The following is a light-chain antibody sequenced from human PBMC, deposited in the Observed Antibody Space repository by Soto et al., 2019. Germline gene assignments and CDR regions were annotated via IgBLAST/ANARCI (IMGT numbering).Light chain of an antibody. V-gene: IGKV1-5*03. CDR1: QSISSW. CDR2: KAS. Sequence: DIQMTQSPSTLSASVGDRVTITCRASQSISSWLAWYQQKPGKAPKLLIYKASSLEGGVPSRFSGSGSGTEFTLTISSLQPDDFATYYSQQYNSYPYTFGQGTKLEIK. CDR3: QQYNSYPYT. J-gene: IGKJ2*01.